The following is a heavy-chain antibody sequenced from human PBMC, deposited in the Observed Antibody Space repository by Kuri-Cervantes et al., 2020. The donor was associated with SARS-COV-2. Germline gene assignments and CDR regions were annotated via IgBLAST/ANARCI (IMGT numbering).Heavy chain of an antibody. CDR1: GDSISNTNYY. Sequence: GSLRLSCTVSGDSISNTNYYWGWIRQPPGKGLEWIGEINHRGSTNYNPSLKSRATISVDTSNKQFSLILTSVTAADTAVYYCARAYGLLRYIYYMDVWGEGTTVTVSS. CDR3: ARAYGLLRYIYYMDV. CDR2: INHRGST. V-gene: IGHV4-39*07. D-gene: IGHD3-9*01. J-gene: IGHJ6*03.